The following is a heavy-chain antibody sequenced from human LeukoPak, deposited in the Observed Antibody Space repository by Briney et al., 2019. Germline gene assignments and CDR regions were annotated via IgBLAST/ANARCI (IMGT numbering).Heavy chain of an antibody. J-gene: IGHJ3*02. D-gene: IGHD6-13*01. CDR2: IYTSGSA. CDR1: GGSISSYY. Sequence: SETLSLTCTVSGGSISSYYWNWIRQPAGKGLEWIGRIYTSGSANYNPSLKSRVTMSVDTPKNQFSLKLSSVTAADTAVYYCAREAGSSSPDAFDIWGQGTMVTVSS. V-gene: IGHV4-4*07. CDR3: AREAGSSSPDAFDI.